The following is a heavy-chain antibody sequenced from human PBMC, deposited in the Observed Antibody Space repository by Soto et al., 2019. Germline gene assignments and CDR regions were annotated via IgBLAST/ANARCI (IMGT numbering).Heavy chain of an antibody. CDR3: ARGDGVNWYFGL. J-gene: IGHJ2*01. CDR2: IIPIFRSP. Sequence: SVKVSCKGSGSTFSNYAISWVRPAPGQGLEWMGGIIPIFRSPLSADKFQGRVTITADNSASTAILELRCLRSEDTAVYYCARGDGVNWYFGLWGRGTLVTVSS. D-gene: IGHD3-10*01. V-gene: IGHV1-69*06. CDR1: GSTFSNYA.